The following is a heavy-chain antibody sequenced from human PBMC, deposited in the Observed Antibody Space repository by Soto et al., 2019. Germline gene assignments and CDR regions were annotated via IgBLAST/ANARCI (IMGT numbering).Heavy chain of an antibody. V-gene: IGHV4-59*01. CDR2: IHHSGIT. J-gene: IGHJ4*02. CDR1: GDSISSYY. CDR3: ARGHPFDY. D-gene: IGHD3-10*01. Sequence: SETLSLTCTVSGDSISSYYWFWIRQPPGKGLEWLAYIHHSGITNYNPSLKSRLTISVDTPKNQFSLKLSSVTAADTAVYYCARGHPFDYGGQGTLGTVS.